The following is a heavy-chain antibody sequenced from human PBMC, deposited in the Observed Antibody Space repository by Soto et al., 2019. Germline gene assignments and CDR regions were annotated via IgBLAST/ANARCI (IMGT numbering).Heavy chain of an antibody. CDR1: GGSISSYY. J-gene: IGHJ4*02. CDR3: ARRYGSSFDY. CDR2: IYYSGST. Sequence: QMQLQESGPGLVKPSETLSLTCTVSGGSISSYYWSWIRQPPGKGLEWIGYIYYSGSTNYNPSLKSRVTIAVDTAKSQFSLKLSSVTAADTAVYYCARRYGSSFDYWGQGTLVTVSS. D-gene: IGHD2-2*01. V-gene: IGHV4-59*08.